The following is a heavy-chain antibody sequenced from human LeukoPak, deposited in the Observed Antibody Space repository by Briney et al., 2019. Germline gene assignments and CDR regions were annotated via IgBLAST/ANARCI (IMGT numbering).Heavy chain of an antibody. CDR1: GFTFSSYP. V-gene: IGHV3-21*01. CDR2: ISSTTKYI. CDR3: ARGLQPDRSWSDWYFDL. Sequence: GGSLRLSCAASGFTFSSYPMNWVRQAPGKGLEWVSSISSTTKYIYYADSVKGRFTVSRDNAESSLYLHMKSLTAGDTAVYYCARGLQPDRSWSDWYFDLWCRGTLVTVSS. J-gene: IGHJ2*01. D-gene: IGHD2-15*01.